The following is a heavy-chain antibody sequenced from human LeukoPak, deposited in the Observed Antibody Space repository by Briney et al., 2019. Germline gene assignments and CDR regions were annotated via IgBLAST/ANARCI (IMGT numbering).Heavy chain of an antibody. CDR3: ARVGTMVRGVIGRYNWFDP. J-gene: IGHJ5*02. V-gene: IGHV1-8*01. CDR2: MNPNSGNT. D-gene: IGHD3-10*01. CDR1: GYTFTSYD. Sequence: ASVKVSCKASGYTFTSYDINWVRQATGQGLEWMGWMNPNSGNTGYAQKFQGRVTMTRNTSISTAYMELGSLRSEDTAVYYCARVGTMVRGVIGRYNWFDPWGQGTLVTVSS.